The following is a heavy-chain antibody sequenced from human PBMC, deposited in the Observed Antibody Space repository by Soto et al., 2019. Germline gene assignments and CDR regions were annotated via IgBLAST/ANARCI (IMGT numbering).Heavy chain of an antibody. V-gene: IGHV1-24*01. CDR1: GYTFTSYG. J-gene: IGHJ6*03. CDR3: ATVASGALFYYYMDV. Sequence: ASVKVSCKASGYTFTSYGISWVRQAPGKGLEWMGGFDPEDGNTNYAQKFQGRVTMTEDTSTDTAYMELSSLRSEDTAVYYCATVASGALFYYYMDVWGKGTTVTVSS. D-gene: IGHD3-3*01. CDR2: FDPEDGNT.